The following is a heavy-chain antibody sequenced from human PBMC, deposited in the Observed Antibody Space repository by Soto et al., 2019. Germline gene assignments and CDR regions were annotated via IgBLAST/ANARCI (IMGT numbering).Heavy chain of an antibody. CDR2: ISTDNGNT. J-gene: IGHJ4*02. Sequence: ASVKVSCKASGYTFTNSGINWVRQAPGQGLEWMGWISTDNGNTNYAQHLQGRVTMTRNTSISTAYMELSSLRSEDTAVYYCARTLYGDNVDYWGQGTLVTVSS. CDR3: ARTLYGDNVDY. V-gene: IGHV1-18*01. CDR1: GYTFTNSG. D-gene: IGHD4-17*01.